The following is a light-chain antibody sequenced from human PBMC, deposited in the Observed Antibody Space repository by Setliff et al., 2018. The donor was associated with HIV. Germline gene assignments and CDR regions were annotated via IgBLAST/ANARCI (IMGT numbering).Light chain of an antibody. V-gene: IGLV1-44*01. CDR3: AAWDESLNGYV. CDR2: RNN. Sequence: QSALTQPPSASKTPGQRVTISCSGSSSNIGGNSLSCYQQLPGTAPNLLIDRNNQRPSGVPVRFSGSKSGTSASLAIRGRKSEDEADYYCAAWDESLNGYVFGTGTKVTVL. J-gene: IGLJ1*01. CDR1: SSNIGGNS.